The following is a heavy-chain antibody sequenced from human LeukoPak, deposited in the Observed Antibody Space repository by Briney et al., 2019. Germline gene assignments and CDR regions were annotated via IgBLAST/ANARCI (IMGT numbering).Heavy chain of an antibody. CDR2: IYGGGST. CDR1: GFTVSSNY. CDR3: ASWPGGWYGEDS. J-gene: IGHJ4*02. D-gene: IGHD6-19*01. Sequence: GGSLRLSCAASGFTVSSNYMSWVRQAPGKGLEWVSVIYGGGSTYYADSVKGRFTISGDTSKNTLNLQMNSLRAEDTAVYYCASWPGGWYGEDSWGQGTLVTVSS. V-gene: IGHV3-53*01.